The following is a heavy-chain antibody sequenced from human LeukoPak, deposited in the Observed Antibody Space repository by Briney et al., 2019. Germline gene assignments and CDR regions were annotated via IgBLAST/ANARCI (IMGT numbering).Heavy chain of an antibody. V-gene: IGHV1-8*01. CDR3: ARTLRYTVTPPGY. CDR1: GYTFTSYD. D-gene: IGHD4-17*01. Sequence: ASVKVSCKASGYTFTSYDINWVRQATGQGLEWMGWMNPNSGNTGYAQKFQGRVTMTRNTSIRTAYMELSSLRSEDTAVYYCARTLRYTVTPPGYWGQGTLVTVSS. J-gene: IGHJ4*02. CDR2: MNPNSGNT.